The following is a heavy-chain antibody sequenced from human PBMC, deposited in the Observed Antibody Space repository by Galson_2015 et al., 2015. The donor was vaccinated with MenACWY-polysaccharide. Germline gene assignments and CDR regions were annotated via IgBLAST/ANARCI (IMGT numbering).Heavy chain of an antibody. V-gene: IGHV3-7*01. J-gene: IGHJ4*02. CDR1: GFTLSNYW. D-gene: IGHD3-16*01. CDR2: IKNNGSEK. CDR3: ARDVGGTFYFDY. Sequence: SLRLSCAASGFTLSNYWMNWVRQAPGKGLEWVATIKNNGSEKYYADSVKGRFTASRDNANNSLYLQMNSLRADDTAVYYCARDVGGTFYFDYWGQGILVTVSS.